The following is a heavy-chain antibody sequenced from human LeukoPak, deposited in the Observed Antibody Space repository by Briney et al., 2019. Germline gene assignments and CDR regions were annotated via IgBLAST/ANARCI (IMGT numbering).Heavy chain of an antibody. J-gene: IGHJ4*02. V-gene: IGHV3-30*02. Sequence: PGGSLRLSCAASGFTFRRYGMHWVRQTPGNGPEWVAFIRYDGSNNYYAASVKGRFTISRDNSKNTPYLQMNSLRAEDTAVYYCAKDRREYRSGWYLDYWGQGTLVTVSS. CDR3: AKDRREYRSGWYLDY. CDR2: IRYDGSNN. CDR1: GFTFRRYG. D-gene: IGHD6-19*01.